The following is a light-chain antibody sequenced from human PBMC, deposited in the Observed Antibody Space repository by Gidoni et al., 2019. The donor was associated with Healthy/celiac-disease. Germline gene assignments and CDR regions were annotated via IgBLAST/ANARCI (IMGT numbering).Light chain of an antibody. Sequence: QSVLTQPPPVSGAPGPRITISCTGSSSNIGADYDVHWYQNLPGTAPKLLIYGNNNRPSGVPDRFSGSKSGTSASLAITGLQAADEADYYCQSFDSSLSDSGVFGGGTKLTVL. J-gene: IGLJ3*02. CDR3: QSFDSSLSDSGV. CDR1: SSNIGADYD. CDR2: GNN. V-gene: IGLV1-40*01.